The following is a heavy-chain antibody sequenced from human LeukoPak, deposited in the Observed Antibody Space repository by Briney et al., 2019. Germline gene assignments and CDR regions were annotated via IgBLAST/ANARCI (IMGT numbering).Heavy chain of an antibody. CDR1: GFTFSSYG. D-gene: IGHD6-19*01. CDR2: IWYDGSNK. V-gene: IGHV3-33*06. Sequence: GGSLRLSCAASGFTFSSYGMHWVRQAPGKGLEWVALIWYDGSNKYYTDSVKGRLTISRDNSKNTLYLQMNSLRAEDTAVYYCGKGVALAGPNYYGVDVWGQGTTVTVSS. CDR3: GKGVALAGPNYYGVDV. J-gene: IGHJ6*02.